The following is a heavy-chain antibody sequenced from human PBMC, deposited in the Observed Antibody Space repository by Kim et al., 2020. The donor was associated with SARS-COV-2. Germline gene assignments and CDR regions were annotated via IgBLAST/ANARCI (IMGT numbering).Heavy chain of an antibody. CDR1: GFTFSSYG. V-gene: IGHV3-30*03. CDR3: ATRGVRDYFDY. J-gene: IGHJ4*02. D-gene: IGHD3-10*01. CDR2: ISYDGSNK. Sequence: GGSLRLSCAASGFTFSSYGMHWVRQAPGKGLEWVAVISYDGSNKYYADSVKGRFTISRDNSKNTLYLQMNSLRAEDTAVYYCATRGVRDYFDYWGQGTLVTVSS.